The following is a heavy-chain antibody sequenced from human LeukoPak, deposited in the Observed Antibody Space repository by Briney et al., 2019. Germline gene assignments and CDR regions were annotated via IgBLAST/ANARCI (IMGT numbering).Heavy chain of an antibody. Sequence: GASVKVSCKASGGTFSSYAISWVRQAPGQGLEWMGRIIPILGIANYAQKFQGRVTITADESTSTAYMELSSLRSEDTAVYYCAREGSRHAFDIWGQGTMVIVSS. CDR3: AREGSRHAFDI. J-gene: IGHJ3*02. CDR2: IIPILGIA. V-gene: IGHV1-69*04. D-gene: IGHD2-2*01. CDR1: GGTFSSYA.